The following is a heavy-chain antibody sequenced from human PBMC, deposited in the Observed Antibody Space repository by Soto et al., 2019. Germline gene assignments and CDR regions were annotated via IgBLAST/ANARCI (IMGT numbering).Heavy chain of an antibody. D-gene: IGHD3-16*01. V-gene: IGHV1-18*01. J-gene: IGHJ4*02. Sequence: QVQLVQSGAEVKKPGASVKVSCKASGYTFTSYGISWVRQAPGQGLEWMGWISAYNGNTNYAQKLQGRXXMXTXXSTSTAYMELRSLRSDDTAVYYCARDEGTMITFFYWGQGTLVTVSS. CDR1: GYTFTSYG. CDR2: ISAYNGNT. CDR3: ARDEGTMITFFY.